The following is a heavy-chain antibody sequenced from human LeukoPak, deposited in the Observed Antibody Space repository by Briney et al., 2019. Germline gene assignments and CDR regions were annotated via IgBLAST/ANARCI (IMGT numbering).Heavy chain of an antibody. Sequence: GGSLRLSCAASGFTFSSSWMSWVRQAPGKGLEWVANIKEDGSEKYHVDSVKGRFTISRDNAENSLYLQMNSLRAEDTAVCYCARCDILTGYWVFWGQGTLVTVSS. D-gene: IGHD3-9*01. CDR1: GFTFSSSW. CDR3: ARCDILTGYWVF. CDR2: IKEDGSEK. J-gene: IGHJ4*02. V-gene: IGHV3-7*01.